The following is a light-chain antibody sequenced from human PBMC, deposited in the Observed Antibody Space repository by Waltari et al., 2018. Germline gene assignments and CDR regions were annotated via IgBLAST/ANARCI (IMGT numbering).Light chain of an antibody. J-gene: IGLJ2*01. V-gene: IGLV3-1*01. CDR1: HLGNKH. CDR3: QVWDNNIVV. CDR2: QET. Sequence: SYDLTQPPSVSVSTGQTARITCSGDHLGNKHVSWINQRPGHAHSVVYYQETKKPPGIPVHSSGSNYRKAATMTVSGTPAMEVTDYYCQVWDNNIVVFGGGTKLTVL.